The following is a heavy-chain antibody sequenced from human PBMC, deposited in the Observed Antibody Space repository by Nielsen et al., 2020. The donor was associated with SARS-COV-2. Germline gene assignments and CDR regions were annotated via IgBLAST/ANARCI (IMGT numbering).Heavy chain of an antibody. CDR1: GFTFSSYS. D-gene: IGHD2-2*01. CDR3: ARDLIKPAAMRKSKAAGVHYFDY. CDR2: ISSSSSTI. V-gene: IGHV3-48*02. Sequence: GGSLRLSCAASGFTFSSYSMNWVRQAPGKGLEWVSYISSSSSTIYYADSVKGRFTISRDNAKNSLYLQMNSLRDEDTAVYYCARDLIKPAAMRKSKAAGVHYFDYWGQGTLVTVSS. J-gene: IGHJ4*02.